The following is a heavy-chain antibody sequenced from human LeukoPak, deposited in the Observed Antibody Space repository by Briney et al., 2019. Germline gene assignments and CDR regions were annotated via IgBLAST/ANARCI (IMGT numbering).Heavy chain of an antibody. D-gene: IGHD6-19*01. Sequence: GGSLRLSCAASGFTVSSNYMSWVRQAPGKGLEWVSVIYSGGSTYYADSVKGRFTISRDNSKNTLYLQTNSLRAEDTAVYYCARDLAVVAPGAFDIWGQGTMVTVSS. CDR3: ARDLAVVAPGAFDI. V-gene: IGHV3-53*01. J-gene: IGHJ3*02. CDR2: IYSGGST. CDR1: GFTVSSNY.